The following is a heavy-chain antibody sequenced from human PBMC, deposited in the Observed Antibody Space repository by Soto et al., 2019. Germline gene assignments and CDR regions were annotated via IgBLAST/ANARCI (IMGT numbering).Heavy chain of an antibody. CDR2: IIPMFPTA. CDR1: GGTFSNHA. V-gene: IGHV1-69*13. Sequence: SVKVSCKASGGTFSNHAISWVRQAPGQGLEWVGGIIPMFPTADYAQRFQGRVTITADDSTTTVYMELSGLRSEDTAMYYCARDDATYCGGDCYRYFYYGMDVWGHGTTATVSS. J-gene: IGHJ6*02. CDR3: ARDDATYCGGDCYRYFYYGMDV. D-gene: IGHD2-21*02.